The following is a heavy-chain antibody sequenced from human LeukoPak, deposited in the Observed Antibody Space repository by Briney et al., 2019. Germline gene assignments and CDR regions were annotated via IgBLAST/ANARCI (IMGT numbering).Heavy chain of an antibody. CDR1: GFSFTNTW. J-gene: IGHJ3*02. CDR2: VKSKADDGTT. Sequence: PGGSLTLSCEASGFSFTNTWMSWVRQAPGKGLEWVGRVKSKADDGTTDYAAPVQGRFTISSDDSKNTLSLQMNSLKTEDTAVYYCATEGGSGSYYGDDAFDMWGQGTMVTVSS. D-gene: IGHD3-10*01. CDR3: ATEGGSGSYYGDDAFDM. V-gene: IGHV3-15*01.